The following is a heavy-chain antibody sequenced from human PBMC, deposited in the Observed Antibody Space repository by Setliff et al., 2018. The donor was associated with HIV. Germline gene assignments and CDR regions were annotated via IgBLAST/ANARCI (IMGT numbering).Heavy chain of an antibody. Sequence: ASETLSLTCAVYGGSFTGYYWTWIRQPPGKGLEWIGEINHSGTTNHNPSLKSRVIISVDMSKNQFSLKVNSVTAADTAVYYCARGVVVVPAARDYYYYLDVWGKGTRSPSP. V-gene: IGHV4-34*01. D-gene: IGHD2-2*01. CDR2: INHSGTT. CDR3: ARGVVVVPAARDYYYYLDV. CDR1: GGSFTGYY. J-gene: IGHJ6*03.